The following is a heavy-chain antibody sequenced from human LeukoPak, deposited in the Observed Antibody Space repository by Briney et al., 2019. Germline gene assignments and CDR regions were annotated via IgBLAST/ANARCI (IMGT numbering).Heavy chain of an antibody. J-gene: IGHJ4*02. CDR2: ISYDGSNK. Sequence: GGSLRLSCAASGFTFSSYGMHWVRQAPGKGLEWVAVISYDGSNKYYADSVKGRFTISRDNSKNTLYLQMNSLRAEDTAVHYCAKGWLPDYWGQGTLVTVSS. D-gene: IGHD5-12*01. CDR1: GFTFSSYG. V-gene: IGHV3-30*18. CDR3: AKGWLPDY.